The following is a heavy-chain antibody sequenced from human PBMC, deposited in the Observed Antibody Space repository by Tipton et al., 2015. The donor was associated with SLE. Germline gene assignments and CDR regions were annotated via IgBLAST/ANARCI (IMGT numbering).Heavy chain of an antibody. CDR2: ISASGST. V-gene: IGHV4-4*07. D-gene: IGHD6-13*01. CDR1: GDSISRYY. Sequence: TLSLTCTVFGDSISRYYWSWLRQSAGKGLEWIGRISASGSTNYNPSLTSRVTVSSDTSKNQLSLRLNSVTAADTAVYYCARLGSSTWHYDHDYWGQGTLVTVSS. J-gene: IGHJ4*02. CDR3: ARLGSSTWHYDHDY.